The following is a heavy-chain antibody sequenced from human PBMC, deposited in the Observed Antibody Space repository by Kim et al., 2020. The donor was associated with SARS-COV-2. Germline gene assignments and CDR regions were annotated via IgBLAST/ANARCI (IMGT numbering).Heavy chain of an antibody. J-gene: IGHJ5*02. Sequence: ADSVKGRFTTSRDNDKNTLYRQMNRLGGEDTAVYYCARKDCSGGSCAFDPWGQGTLVTVSS. CDR3: ARKDCSGGSCAFDP. D-gene: IGHD2-15*01. V-gene: IGHV3-74*01.